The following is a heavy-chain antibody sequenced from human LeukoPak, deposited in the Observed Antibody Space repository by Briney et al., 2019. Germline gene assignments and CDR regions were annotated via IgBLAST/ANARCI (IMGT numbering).Heavy chain of an antibody. V-gene: IGHV4-39*01. Sequence: SETLSLTCSVSGGSTSSSYYWGWIRQPPGKGLEWIGSIYYSGSTYYNSSLKSRVTISVDTSKNQFSLKLSSVTAADTAVYYSARCYCSGGSCYPDYWGQGTLVTVSS. CDR2: IYYSGST. J-gene: IGHJ4*02. CDR3: ARCYCSGGSCYPDY. D-gene: IGHD2-15*01. CDR1: GGSTSSSYY.